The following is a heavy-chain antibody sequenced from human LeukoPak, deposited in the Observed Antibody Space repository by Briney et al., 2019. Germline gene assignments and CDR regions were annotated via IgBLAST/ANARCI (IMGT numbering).Heavy chain of an antibody. Sequence: ASVKVSCKASGYTFTSYAMHWVRQAPGQRLEWMGWINAGNGNTKYSQKFQGRVTITRDTSASTAYMELSSLRSEDTAVYYCARDRYCSGGSCYDGDAFDIWGQGTMVTVSS. CDR1: GYTFTSYA. CDR3: ARDRYCSGGSCYDGDAFDI. CDR2: INAGNGNT. J-gene: IGHJ3*02. D-gene: IGHD2-15*01. V-gene: IGHV1-3*01.